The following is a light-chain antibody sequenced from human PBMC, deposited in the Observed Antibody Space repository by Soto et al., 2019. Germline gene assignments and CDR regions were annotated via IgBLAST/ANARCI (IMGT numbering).Light chain of an antibody. V-gene: IGKV3-11*01. J-gene: IGKJ5*01. Sequence: EIVLTQSPATLSLSPGERATLSCRASQSVNYYLAWYQQKPGQAPRLLIYEASNRATGIPARFSASGSGTDFTLTISSLEAEDFAFYYCQQRSNTFGQGTRLEIK. CDR2: EAS. CDR3: QQRSNT. CDR1: QSVNYY.